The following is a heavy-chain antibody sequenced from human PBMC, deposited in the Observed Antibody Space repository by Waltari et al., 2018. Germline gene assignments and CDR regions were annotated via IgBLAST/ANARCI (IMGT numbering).Heavy chain of an antibody. J-gene: IGHJ6*02. CDR2: SYPGDADT. V-gene: IGHV5-51*01. Sequence: EVQLVQSGAEVKKSGESLKISCKSSGYSFGSFYIAWVRQMPGKGLEWMGISYPGDADTRNSPSFQGQVTISVDRSINTAYLQWGSLKATDTAMYYCARLRQPASYYYGMDVWGQGTTITVSS. CDR1: GYSFGSFY. D-gene: IGHD1-1*01. CDR3: ARLRQPASYYYGMDV.